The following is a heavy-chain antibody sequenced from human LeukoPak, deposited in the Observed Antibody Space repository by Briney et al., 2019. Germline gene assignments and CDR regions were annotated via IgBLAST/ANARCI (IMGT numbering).Heavy chain of an antibody. V-gene: IGHV3-48*03. Sequence: GGSLRLSCAASGFTFSSYEMNWVRQAPGKGLEWVSYISSSGSTIYYADSVKGRFTISRDNAKNSLYLQMNGLRAEDSAVYYCARDFGGFGELLPGYFDYWGQGTLVTVSS. CDR1: GFTFSSYE. CDR3: ARDFGGFGELLPGYFDY. D-gene: IGHD3-10*01. CDR2: ISSSGSTI. J-gene: IGHJ4*02.